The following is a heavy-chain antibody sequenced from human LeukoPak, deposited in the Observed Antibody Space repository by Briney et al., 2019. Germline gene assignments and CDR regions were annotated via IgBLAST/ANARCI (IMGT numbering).Heavy chain of an antibody. J-gene: IGHJ4*02. CDR1: GFTFSSYG. D-gene: IGHD5-18*01. V-gene: IGHV3-23*01. CDR2: ISGSGGST. CDR3: ASTKRGYSYGDFDY. Sequence: GGSLRLSCAASGFTFSSYGMHWVRQAPGKGLEWVSAISGSGGSTYYADSVKGRFTISRDNSKNTLYLQMNSLRAEDTAVYYCASTKRGYSYGDFDYWGQGTLVTVSS.